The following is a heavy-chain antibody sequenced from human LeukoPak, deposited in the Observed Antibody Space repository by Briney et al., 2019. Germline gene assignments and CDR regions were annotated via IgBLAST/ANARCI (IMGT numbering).Heavy chain of an antibody. CDR3: ARDRPSAGRDYMDV. Sequence: SVKVSCKASGGTFSSYVINWVRQAPGQGLEWMGGIMPIFGSAKFAQKFQGRVTITTEESTNTAYMEMGSLTSEDTAVDYWARDRPSAGRDYMDVWGKGTTVTVSS. CDR2: IMPIFGSA. CDR1: GGTFSSYV. J-gene: IGHJ6*03. D-gene: IGHD1-26*01. V-gene: IGHV1-69*05.